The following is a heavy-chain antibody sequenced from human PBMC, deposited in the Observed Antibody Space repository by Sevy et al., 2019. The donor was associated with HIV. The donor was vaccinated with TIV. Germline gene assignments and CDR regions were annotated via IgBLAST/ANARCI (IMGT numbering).Heavy chain of an antibody. D-gene: IGHD2-8*01. CDR1: GFPFAKYS. CDR2: FSFGCGRI. Sequence: GGSLRLSCAASGFPFAKYSMSWVRQAPGKGLEWVSTFSFGCGRINYADSVKGRFTISRDDSKNTLFLQMNSLSAEDTATYFCAREGCTQPHDYWGQGTLVTVSS. J-gene: IGHJ4*02. V-gene: IGHV3-23*01. CDR3: AREGCTQPHDY.